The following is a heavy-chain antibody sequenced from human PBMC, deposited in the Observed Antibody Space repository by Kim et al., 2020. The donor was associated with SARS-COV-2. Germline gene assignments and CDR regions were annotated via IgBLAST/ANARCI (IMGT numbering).Heavy chain of an antibody. D-gene: IGHD3-22*01. CDR3: ARDGPYDSSGQPPDFQH. J-gene: IGHJ1*01. V-gene: IGHV7-4-1*02. CDR1: GYTFTSYA. CDR2: INTNTGNP. Sequence: ASVKVSCKASGYTFTSYAMNWVRQAPGQGLEWIGWINTNTGNPTYAQGFTGRFVFSLDTSVSTAYLQISSLKAEDTAVYYCARDGPYDSSGQPPDFQHWGQGTLVTVSS.